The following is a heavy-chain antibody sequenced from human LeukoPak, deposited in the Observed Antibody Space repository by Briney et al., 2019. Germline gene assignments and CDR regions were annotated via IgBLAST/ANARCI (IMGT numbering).Heavy chain of an antibody. J-gene: IGHJ4*02. CDR1: GFTFDDYA. V-gene: IGHV3-9*01. D-gene: IGHD1-26*01. CDR3: ASEVGSRAGY. Sequence: GGSLRLSCAASGFTFDDYAMHWVRQAPGKGLEWVSGISWNSGSIGYADSVKGRFTISRDNAKNSLYLQMNSLRAEDTAVYYCASEVGSRAGYWGQGTLVTVSS. CDR2: ISWNSGSI.